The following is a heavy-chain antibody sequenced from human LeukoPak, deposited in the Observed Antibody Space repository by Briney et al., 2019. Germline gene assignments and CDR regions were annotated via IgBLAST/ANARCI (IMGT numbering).Heavy chain of an antibody. CDR1: GGSFSGYY. V-gene: IGHV4-34*01. J-gene: IGHJ5*02. CDR2: INHSGST. CDR3: ARVRRYNYYDRALGFDP. Sequence: SETLSLTSAVYGGSFSGYYWSWIRQPPGKGLEWMGEINHSGSTNYNPSLKSRFTISVDTSKNQFSLKMSSVTAADTGLYYCARVRRYNYYDRALGFDPWGQGTLVTVSS. D-gene: IGHD3-22*01.